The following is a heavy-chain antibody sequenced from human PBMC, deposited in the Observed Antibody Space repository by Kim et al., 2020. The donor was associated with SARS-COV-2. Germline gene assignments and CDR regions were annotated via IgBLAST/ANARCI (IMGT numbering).Heavy chain of an antibody. V-gene: IGHV4-34*01. Sequence: SETLSLTCAVSGGSFSGYYWSWIRQPPGKGLEWIGEINHSGSTNYNPSLKSRVTISVDTSKNQFSLKLSSVTAADTAVYYCASSTMVRGIAFDIWGQGTMVTVSS. CDR3: ASSTMVRGIAFDI. CDR1: GGSFSGYY. J-gene: IGHJ3*02. CDR2: INHSGST. D-gene: IGHD3-10*01.